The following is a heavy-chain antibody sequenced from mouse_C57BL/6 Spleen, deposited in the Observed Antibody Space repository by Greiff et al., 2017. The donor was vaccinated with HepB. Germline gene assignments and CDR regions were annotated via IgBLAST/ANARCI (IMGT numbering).Heavy chain of an antibody. V-gene: IGHV1-26*01. J-gene: IGHJ3*01. D-gene: IGHD1-1*01. CDR1: GYTFTDYY. CDR2: INPNNGGT. Sequence: EVQLQQSGPELVKPGASVKISCKASGYTFTDYYMNWVKQSHGKSLEWIGDINPNNGGTSYNQKFKGKATLTVDKSSSTAYMELRSLTSEDSAVYYCARGNYGSRGGWFAYWGQGTLVTVSA. CDR3: ARGNYGSRGGWFAY.